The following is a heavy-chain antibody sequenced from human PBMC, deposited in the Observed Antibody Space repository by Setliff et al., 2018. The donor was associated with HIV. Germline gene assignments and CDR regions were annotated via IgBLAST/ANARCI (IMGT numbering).Heavy chain of an antibody. CDR2: INTSGST. V-gene: IGHV4-4*07. J-gene: IGHJ4*02. Sequence: SETLSLTCTVSGGSVSNYYWTWIRQSAGKGLEWIGHINTSGSTKYNPSLKSRLTMSVDSSKNQFSLKVNSVTAADTAVDYCARRRPSVADRSYFDHWGQGTLVTVSS. CDR1: GGSVSNYY. CDR3: ARRRPSVADRSYFDH. D-gene: IGHD6-19*01.